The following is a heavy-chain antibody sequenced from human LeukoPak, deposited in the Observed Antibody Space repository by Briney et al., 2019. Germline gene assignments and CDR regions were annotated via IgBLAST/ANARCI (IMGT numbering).Heavy chain of an antibody. J-gene: IGHJ4*02. CDR2: IYYSGST. Sequence: SKTLSLTCTVSGGSISTYYWTWIRQPPGKGLEWIGYIYYSGSTNYNPSLKSRVTISVDTSKNQFSLKLSSVTAADTAVYYCARTGSWYYYFDYWGQGTLVTVSS. CDR1: GGSISTYY. CDR3: ARTGSWYYYFDY. V-gene: IGHV4-59*01. D-gene: IGHD6-13*01.